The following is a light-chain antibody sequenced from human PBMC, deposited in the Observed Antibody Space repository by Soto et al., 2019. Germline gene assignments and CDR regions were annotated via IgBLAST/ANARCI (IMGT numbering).Light chain of an antibody. J-gene: IGKJ1*01. Sequence: EIVLTQSPGTLSLSPGERATLSCRASQSVSSSYLAWYQQKPGQAPRLLIYGASSRATGIPDRFSGSGSGKDFTLTIIRLEPEDSAVYYCQQYGNSLPWTFGQGTKVEIK. CDR2: GAS. CDR3: QQYGNSLPWT. V-gene: IGKV3-20*01. CDR1: QSVSSSY.